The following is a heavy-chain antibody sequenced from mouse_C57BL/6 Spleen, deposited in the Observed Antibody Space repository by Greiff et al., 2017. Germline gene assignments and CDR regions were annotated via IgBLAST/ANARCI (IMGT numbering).Heavy chain of an antibody. V-gene: IGHV1-50*01. CDR1: GYTFTSYW. J-gene: IGHJ3*01. CDR2: LDPSDSYP. CDR3: ARGDDPTWFAY. Sequence: QVQLQQPGAELVKPGASVKLSCKASGYTFTSYWMQWVKQRPGQGLEWIGELDPSDSYPNYNQKFKGKATLTVDTSSSTAYMQLSSLTSEDSAVYYCARGDDPTWFAYWGQGTLVTVSA.